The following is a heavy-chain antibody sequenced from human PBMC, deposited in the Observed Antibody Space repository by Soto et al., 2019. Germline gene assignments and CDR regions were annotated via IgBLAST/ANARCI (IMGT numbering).Heavy chain of an antibody. D-gene: IGHD6-13*01. CDR2: IDWDDDK. V-gene: IGHV2-70*01. Sequence: GSGATLVHPTQTLTLTCTFSGFSLSTSGMCVGWIRRPPVKALEWLALIDWDDDKYYSTSLKTRLTISKDTSKNHVVLTMTNMDPVDTATYYCARILDSSSWYKSEYYFDXWGQGTLVTVSX. CDR3: ARILDSSSWYKSEYYFDX. CDR1: GFSLSTSGMC. J-gene: IGHJ4*02.